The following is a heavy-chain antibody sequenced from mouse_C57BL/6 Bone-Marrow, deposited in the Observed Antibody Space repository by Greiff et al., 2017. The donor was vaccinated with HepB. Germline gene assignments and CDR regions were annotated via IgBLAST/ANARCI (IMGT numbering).Heavy chain of an antibody. CDR1: GYTFTSYW. D-gene: IGHD2-12*01. J-gene: IGHJ1*03. Sequence: QVQLQQPGAELVMPGASVKLSCKASGYTFTSYWMHWVKQRPGQGLEWIGEIDPSDSYTNYNQKFKGKSPLTVDKSSSTAYMQLSSLTSEDSAVYYCARKLSDSYWYFDVWGTGTTVTVSS. CDR3: ARKLSDSYWYFDV. V-gene: IGHV1-69*01. CDR2: IDPSDSYT.